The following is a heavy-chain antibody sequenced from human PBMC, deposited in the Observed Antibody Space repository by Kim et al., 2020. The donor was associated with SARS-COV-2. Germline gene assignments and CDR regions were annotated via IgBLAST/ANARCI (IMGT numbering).Heavy chain of an antibody. CDR2: MYYFGDT. Sequence: SETLSLTCSVFGDSVSSGSHYWGWIRQPPGKGLEWIGSMYYFGDTHYNPSLKSRVTISVDTSKNQVSLRLNSVTAADTALYYCARHSPLSGYFDHWGQGT. CDR3: ARHSPLSGYFDH. V-gene: IGHV4-39*01. J-gene: IGHJ4*02. CDR1: GDSVSSGSHY. D-gene: IGHD3-22*01.